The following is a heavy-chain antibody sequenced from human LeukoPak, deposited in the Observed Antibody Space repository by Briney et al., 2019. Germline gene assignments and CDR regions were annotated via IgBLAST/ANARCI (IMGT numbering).Heavy chain of an antibody. CDR3: AKNEGRWAAYNDY. CDR2: ISDDGNIK. V-gene: IGHV3-30*18. D-gene: IGHD4-23*01. Sequence: GGSLRLSCAASGFTFSNAWMSWVRQAPGKGLEWVALISDDGNIKSYADSVKGRFTISRDGSKNTLFLQMDGLRAEDTAVYYCAKNEGRWAAYNDYWGQGTLVTVSS. J-gene: IGHJ4*02. CDR1: GFTFSNAW.